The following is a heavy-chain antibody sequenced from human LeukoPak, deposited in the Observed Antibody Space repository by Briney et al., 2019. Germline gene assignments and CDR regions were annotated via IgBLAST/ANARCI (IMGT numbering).Heavy chain of an antibody. CDR2: IIPMFGTA. D-gene: IGHD4-11*01. CDR1: GGTFSNYA. J-gene: IGHJ6*02. Sequence: SVTVSCKASGGTFSNYAISWVRQAPGQGREWRGGIIPMFGTAIYAQNFQDRVTITADESPSTAYMELSGLRSEDTAVYYCARGGLSTVTTTRASGNYYYYGMDVWGQGTTVTVSS. V-gene: IGHV1-69*13. CDR3: ARGGLSTVTTTRASGNYYYYGMDV.